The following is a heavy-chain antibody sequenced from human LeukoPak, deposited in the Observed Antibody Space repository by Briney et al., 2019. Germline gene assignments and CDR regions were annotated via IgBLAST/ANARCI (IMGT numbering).Heavy chain of an antibody. Sequence: PSETLSLTCTVSGGSISSSSYYWGWIRQPPGKGLEWIGSIYYSGSTYYNPSLKSRVTISVDTSKNQFSLKLSSVTAADTAVYYCARGRMYYDIWPFDYWGQGTLVTVSS. CDR1: GGSISSSSYY. D-gene: IGHD3-9*01. CDR2: IYYSGST. CDR3: ARGRMYYDIWPFDY. J-gene: IGHJ4*02. V-gene: IGHV4-39*01.